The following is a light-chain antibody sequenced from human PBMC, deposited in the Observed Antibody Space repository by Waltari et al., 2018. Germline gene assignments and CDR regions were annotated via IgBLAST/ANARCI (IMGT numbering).Light chain of an antibody. V-gene: IGKV3-15*01. CDR3: QQYKEWPPWT. Sequence: EIVMTQSPATLSVSPGERATLSCRASQSVGNDLAWYHQAPGQAPRLLTYGASSRATGVPARFSGSGSGTEFTLTITSLQSGDFGIYFCQQYKEWPPWTFGQGTRVDTK. CDR1: QSVGND. CDR2: GAS. J-gene: IGKJ1*01.